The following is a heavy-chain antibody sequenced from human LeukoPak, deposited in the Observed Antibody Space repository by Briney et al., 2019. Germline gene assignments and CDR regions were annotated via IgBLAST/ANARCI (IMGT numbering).Heavy chain of an antibody. V-gene: IGHV3-48*01. D-gene: IGHD3-10*01. Sequence: GGSLRLSCAASGFTFSSYVMNWVRQAPGKGLEWVSYISSDSSTIYYADSVKGRFTISRDNSKNTLCLQMNSLRAEDTAVYYCAKDWSYTDHGPFDPWGQGTLVTVSS. CDR2: ISSDSSTI. J-gene: IGHJ5*02. CDR1: GFTFSSYV. CDR3: AKDWSYTDHGPFDP.